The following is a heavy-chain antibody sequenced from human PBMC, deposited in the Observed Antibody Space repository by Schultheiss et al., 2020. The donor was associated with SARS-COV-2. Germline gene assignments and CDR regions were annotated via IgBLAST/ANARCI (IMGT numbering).Heavy chain of an antibody. J-gene: IGHJ4*02. Sequence: ASVKVSCEASGYTFTSYAMSWVRQAPGQGLEWMGWISVYNGNTNYAQKFQGRVTMTTDTSTSTAYMELRSLRSDDTAVYYCARGMTTPYYWGQGTLVTVSS. CDR2: ISVYNGNT. V-gene: IGHV1-18*01. D-gene: IGHD4-11*01. CDR1: GYTFTSYA. CDR3: ARGMTTPYY.